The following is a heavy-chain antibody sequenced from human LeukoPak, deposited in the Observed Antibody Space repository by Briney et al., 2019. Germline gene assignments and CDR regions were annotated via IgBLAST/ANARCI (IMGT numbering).Heavy chain of an antibody. CDR3: ARAGVVDPEWLLVYYYGMDV. D-gene: IGHD3-3*01. J-gene: IGHJ6*02. CDR2: IIPIFGTA. CDR1: GGTFSSYA. Sequence: SVKVSCRASGGTFSSYAISWVRQAPGQGLEWMGGIIPIFGTANYAQKFQGRVTITADESTSTAYMELSSLRSEDTAVYYCARAGVVDPEWLLVYYYGMDVWGQGTTVTVSS. V-gene: IGHV1-69*01.